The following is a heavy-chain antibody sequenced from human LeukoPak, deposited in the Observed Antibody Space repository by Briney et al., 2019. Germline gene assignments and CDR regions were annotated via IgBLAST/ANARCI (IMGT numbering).Heavy chain of an antibody. CDR2: INPSGGST. CDR1: GYTFTSYY. Sequence: ASVKVSCKASGYTFTSYYMHWVRQAPGQGLEWMGIINPSGGSTSYALKFQGRVTMTRDTSITTAFMELSRLRSDDTAVYYCARDSGPGTFDIWGQGTMVTVSS. CDR3: ARDSGPGTFDI. J-gene: IGHJ3*02. V-gene: IGHV1-46*01. D-gene: IGHD3-10*01.